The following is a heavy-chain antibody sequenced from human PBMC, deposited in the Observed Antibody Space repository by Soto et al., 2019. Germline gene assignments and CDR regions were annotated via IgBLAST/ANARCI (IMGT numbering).Heavy chain of an antibody. J-gene: IGHJ2*01. CDR1: GFTFSSYW. V-gene: IGHV3-74*01. Sequence: EVQLVESGGGLVQPGGSLRLSCAASGFTFSSYWMHWVRQAPGKGLVWVSRINSDGSSTSYADSVKGRFTISRDNAKNTLYLGRNSLRAEDTAVYYCAREPYYYDSSGYYSLWYFDLWGRGTLVTVSS. D-gene: IGHD3-22*01. CDR2: INSDGSST. CDR3: AREPYYYDSSGYYSLWYFDL.